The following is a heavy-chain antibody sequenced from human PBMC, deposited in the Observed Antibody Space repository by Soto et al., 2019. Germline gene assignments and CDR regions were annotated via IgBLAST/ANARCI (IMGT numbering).Heavy chain of an antibody. D-gene: IGHD6-19*01. V-gene: IGHV1-69*13. CDR1: GGTFSSYA. J-gene: IGHJ4*02. Sequence: SVKVSCKASGGTFSSYAISWVRQAPGQGLEWMGGIIPIFGTANYAQKFQGRVTITADESTSTAYMELSSLRSEDTAVYYCAREKMSGYSSGWWYFDYWGQGTLVTVSS. CDR2: IIPIFGTA. CDR3: AREKMSGYSSGWWYFDY.